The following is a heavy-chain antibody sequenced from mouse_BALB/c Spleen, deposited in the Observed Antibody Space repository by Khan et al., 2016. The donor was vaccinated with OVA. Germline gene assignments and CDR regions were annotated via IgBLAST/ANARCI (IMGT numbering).Heavy chain of an antibody. Sequence: QVQLKESGPGLVAPSQSLSITCTVSGFSLSRYNIHWVRQPPGKGLEWLGMIWGGGGTDYNSTLKSRLNISKDNSKSQVFLKMNSRQTDDTAMYYYAKAYYRYDGYYAMDYWGQGTSVTVSS. CDR1: GFSLSRYN. CDR2: IWGGGGT. J-gene: IGHJ4*01. D-gene: IGHD2-14*01. CDR3: AKAYYRYDGYYAMDY. V-gene: IGHV2-6-4*01.